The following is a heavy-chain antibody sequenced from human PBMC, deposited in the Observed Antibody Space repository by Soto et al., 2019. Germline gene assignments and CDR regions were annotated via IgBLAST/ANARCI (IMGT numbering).Heavy chain of an antibody. D-gene: IGHD6-13*01. Sequence: SETLSLTCSVSGGSIISGYYWSWIRQPPGRGLEWIAYIFHSGITNYNPSLKSRVTISVDTSKNQFSLKLNSLTAADTAVYYCAKGEAASGPPFDLWGQGTLVTVSS. CDR2: IFHSGIT. J-gene: IGHJ4*02. CDR3: AKGEAASGPPFDL. V-gene: IGHV4-61*01. CDR1: GGSIISGYY.